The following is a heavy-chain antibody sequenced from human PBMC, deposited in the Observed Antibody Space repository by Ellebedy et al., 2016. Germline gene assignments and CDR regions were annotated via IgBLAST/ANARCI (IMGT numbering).Heavy chain of an antibody. V-gene: IGHV3-66*01. CDR2: IYSDGGT. Sequence: GESLKISCKGSGFTVTNNFMSWVRQAPGWGLGWVALIYSDGGTFYTDSVEGRFIISRDISKNTVDLEMSSLTAEDTAVYYCATAVKYYFGMDVWGQGTTVTVSS. CDR1: GFTVTNNF. D-gene: IGHD3-10*01. J-gene: IGHJ6*02. CDR3: ATAVKYYFGMDV.